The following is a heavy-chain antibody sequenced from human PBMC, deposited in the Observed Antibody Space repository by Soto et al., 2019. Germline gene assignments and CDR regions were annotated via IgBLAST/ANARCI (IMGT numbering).Heavy chain of an antibody. D-gene: IGHD3-10*01. CDR1: GFTFSDYA. Sequence: GGSLRLSCTASGFTFSDYAMAWVRQAPGKGLEWVSTISGGSSVTYYGDSVKGRFTISRDNAKKTLFLQLNRLRAEDTATYYCAKVLSKNYYYPFDLWGQGTQVAVSS. CDR2: ISGGSSVT. CDR3: AKVLSKNYYYPFDL. J-gene: IGHJ1*01. V-gene: IGHV3-23*01.